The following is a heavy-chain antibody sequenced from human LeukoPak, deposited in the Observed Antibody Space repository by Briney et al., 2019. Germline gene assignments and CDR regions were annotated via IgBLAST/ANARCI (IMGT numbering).Heavy chain of an antibody. CDR3: ARDSEMATMLHI. CDR1: GGTFSSYA. CDR2: IIPIFGTA. V-gene: IGHV1-69*13. D-gene: IGHD5-24*01. J-gene: IGHJ3*02. Sequence: SVKVSCKASGGTFSSYAISWVRLAPGQGREWMGGIIPIFGTANYAQKFQGRVTITADESTSTAYMELSSLRSEDTAVYYCARDSEMATMLHIWGQGTMVTVSS.